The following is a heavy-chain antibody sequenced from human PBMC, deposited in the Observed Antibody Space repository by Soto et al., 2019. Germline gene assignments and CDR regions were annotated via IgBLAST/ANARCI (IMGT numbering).Heavy chain of an antibody. CDR3: ASQADIVATIFDY. D-gene: IGHD5-12*01. V-gene: IGHV4-59*08. CDR2: IYYSGST. CDR1: GGSISGYD. J-gene: IGHJ4*02. Sequence: SETLCLTCSVSGGSISGYDGSWIRQPPGKGLEWIGYIYYSGSTNYNPSLKSRVTISVDTSKNQFSLKLSSVTAADTAVYYCASQADIVATIFDYWGQGTLVTVSS.